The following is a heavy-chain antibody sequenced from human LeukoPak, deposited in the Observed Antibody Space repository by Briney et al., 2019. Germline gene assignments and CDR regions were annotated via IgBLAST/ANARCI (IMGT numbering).Heavy chain of an antibody. V-gene: IGHV5-51*01. D-gene: IGHD1-1*01. CDR3: ARQYTTGQYGFDY. Sequence: GESLKISCRGSGYSFASYWIAWVRQMPGKGLGWMGIIYPGDSDTRYSPSFQGRVTISADKSIRAAYLQWTTLKASDTAMYYCARQYTTGQYGFDYWGQGALVTVSS. CDR1: GYSFASYW. J-gene: IGHJ4*02. CDR2: IYPGDSDT.